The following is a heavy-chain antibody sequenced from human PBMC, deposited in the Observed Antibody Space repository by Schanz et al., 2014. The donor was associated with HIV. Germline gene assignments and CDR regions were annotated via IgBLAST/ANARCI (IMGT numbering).Heavy chain of an antibody. CDR3: VRRRRGNYGPFDY. D-gene: IGHD1-7*01. Sequence: EVQLVESGGGLVQPGGSLRLSCAASGFAFPDYSFHWVRQPPGRGLEWVSGINWSSSSIAYADSVKGRFSLSRDNARDSLSLQMSSLRSEDTAVYYCVRRRRGNYGPFDYWGQGTLVTVSS. J-gene: IGHJ4*02. CDR1: GFAFPDYS. CDR2: INWSSSSI. V-gene: IGHV3-9*01.